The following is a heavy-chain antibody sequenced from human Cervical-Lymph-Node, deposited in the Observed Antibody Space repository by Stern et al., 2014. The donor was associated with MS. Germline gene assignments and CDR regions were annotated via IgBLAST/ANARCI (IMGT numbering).Heavy chain of an antibody. CDR2: IIPIFGTA. J-gene: IGHJ2*01. Sequence: VQLVESGDGGVKPGCWVRVSCKASRGTFSSYAISWVRQAPGQGLEWMGGIIPIFGTANYAQKFQGRVTITADESTSTAYMELSSRRSEDTAVYYCARRSSGWYPDWYFDLWGRGTLVTVSS. D-gene: IGHD6-19*01. V-gene: IGHV1-69*01. CDR1: RGTFSSYA. CDR3: ARRSSGWYPDWYFDL.